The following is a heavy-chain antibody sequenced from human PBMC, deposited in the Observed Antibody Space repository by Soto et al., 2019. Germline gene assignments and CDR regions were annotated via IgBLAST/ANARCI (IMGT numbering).Heavy chain of an antibody. CDR1: GFTFSSYA. J-gene: IGHJ4*02. D-gene: IGHD5-18*01. CDR3: AKDQLWLSLYFDY. V-gene: IGHV3-23*01. CDR2: ISGSGGST. Sequence: GGSLRLSXAASGFTFSSYAMSWVRQAPGKGLEWVSAISGSGGSTYYADSVKGRFTISRDNSKNTLYLQMNSLRAEDTAVYYCAKDQLWLSLYFDYWGQGTLVTVSS.